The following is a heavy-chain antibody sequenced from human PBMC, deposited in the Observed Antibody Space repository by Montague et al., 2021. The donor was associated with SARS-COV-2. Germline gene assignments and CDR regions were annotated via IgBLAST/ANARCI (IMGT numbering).Heavy chain of an antibody. CDR3: ARGGHSSSWYYYYGMDV. Sequence: SLRLSCAASGFTVSSNYMSWVRQAPGKGLEWVSVIYSGGSTYYADSVKGRFTISRDNSKNTLYLQMNGLRAEGTAVYYCARGGHSSSWYYYYGMDVWGQETTVTVSS. V-gene: IGHV3-53*01. CDR2: IYSGGST. J-gene: IGHJ6*02. CDR1: GFTVSSNY. D-gene: IGHD6-13*01.